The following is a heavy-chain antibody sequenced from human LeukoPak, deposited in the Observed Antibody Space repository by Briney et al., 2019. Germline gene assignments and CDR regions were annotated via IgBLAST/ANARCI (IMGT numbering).Heavy chain of an antibody. CDR1: GFTFSSYS. D-gene: IGHD2-15*01. Sequence: GGSLRLSCAASGFTFSSYSMNCVRQAPGKGLEWVSSISSSSSYIYYADAVKGRFTISRDNAKNSLYLQMNSLRAEDTAVYYCARALVVVAANDDYWGQGTLVTVSS. V-gene: IGHV3-21*01. CDR3: ARALVVVAANDDY. J-gene: IGHJ4*02. CDR2: ISSSSSYI.